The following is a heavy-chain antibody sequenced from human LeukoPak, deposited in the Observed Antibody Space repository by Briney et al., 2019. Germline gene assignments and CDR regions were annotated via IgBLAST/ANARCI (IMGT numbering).Heavy chain of an antibody. D-gene: IGHD6-19*01. J-gene: IGHJ4*02. V-gene: IGHV3-15*01. CDR2: IKSKTDGGTT. Sequence: GGSLRLSCAASGFTFSNAWMSWVRQAPGKGLEWFGRIKSKTDGGTTDYAAPVKGRFTISRDDSKNTLYLQMDSLKTEDTAVYYCTTVTSQWLVYYFDYWGQGTLVTVSS. CDR3: TTVTSQWLVYYFDY. CDR1: GFTFSNAW.